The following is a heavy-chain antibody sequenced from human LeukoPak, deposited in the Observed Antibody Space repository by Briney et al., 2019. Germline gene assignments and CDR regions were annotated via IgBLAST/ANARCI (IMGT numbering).Heavy chain of an antibody. CDR3: ARKRYCSSTSCSYYYYMDV. Sequence: SVKVSCKASGGTFSSYAISWVRQAPGQGLEWMGGIIPIFGTANYAQKFQGRVTITADESTSTAYMELSSLRSEDTAVYYCARKRYCSSTSCSYYYYMDVWGKGTTVTVSS. CDR2: IIPIFGTA. V-gene: IGHV1-69*13. CDR1: GGTFSSYA. J-gene: IGHJ6*03. D-gene: IGHD2-2*01.